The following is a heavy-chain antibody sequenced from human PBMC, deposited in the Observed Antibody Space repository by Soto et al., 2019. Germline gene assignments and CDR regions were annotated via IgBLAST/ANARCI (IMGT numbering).Heavy chain of an antibody. CDR3: ARVSFCHDYEHYFMDA. D-gene: IGHD4-17*01. CDR1: GFNVRVNY. CDR2: TYTSGDT. Sequence: PGGSLRLSCAASGFNVRVNYLTWVRQAPGKGLEWVSVTYTSGDTDYANSVKGRFTTSRDNSQNILYLELSSLRAEDTAEYYCARVSFCHDYEHYFMDAWGQGTTVPVSS. V-gene: IGHV3-66*01. J-gene: IGHJ6*03.